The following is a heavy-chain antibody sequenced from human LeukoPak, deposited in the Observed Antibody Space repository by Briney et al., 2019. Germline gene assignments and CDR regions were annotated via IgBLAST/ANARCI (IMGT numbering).Heavy chain of an antibody. V-gene: IGHV1-8*03. J-gene: IGHJ4*02. Sequence: ASVKVSCKASGYTFTSYDINWVRQATGQWLEWMGWMNPNSGNTGYAQKFQGRVTVTRNTSISTAYMELSSLRSEDTAVYYCASATLDYGGNFGYWGQGTLVTVSS. CDR2: MNPNSGNT. CDR1: GYTFTSYD. CDR3: ASATLDYGGNFGY. D-gene: IGHD4-23*01.